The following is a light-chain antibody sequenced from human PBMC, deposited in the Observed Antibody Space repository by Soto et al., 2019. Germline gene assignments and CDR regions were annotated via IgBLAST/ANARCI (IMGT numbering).Light chain of an antibody. V-gene: IGLV1-44*01. Sequence: QSVLTQPPSASGTPGQRVTISCSGSNSNIGSNTVNWYQQLPGTAPKLLIYSNNQRPSGVPDRFSGSKSGTSASLAISGLQPDDEADYYCAAWDDSLNGHYVFGTGTKLTVL. CDR2: SNN. CDR1: NSNIGSNT. J-gene: IGLJ1*01. CDR3: AAWDDSLNGHYV.